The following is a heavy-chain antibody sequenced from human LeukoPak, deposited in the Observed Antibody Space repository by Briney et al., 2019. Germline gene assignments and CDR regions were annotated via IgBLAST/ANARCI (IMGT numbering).Heavy chain of an antibody. D-gene: IGHD5/OR15-5a*01. CDR2: IYHSGSS. CDR3: ARLTSVDSVMDV. V-gene: IGHV4-59*01. CDR1: GGSISSDY. J-gene: IGHJ6*02. Sequence: ETLSLTCTVSGGSISSDYWSWIRQPPGKGLEWIGYIYHSGSSNYNPSLKSRVTISVDTSKNQYSLNLISVTAAGTAVYYCARLTSVDSVMDVWGQGTTVTVS.